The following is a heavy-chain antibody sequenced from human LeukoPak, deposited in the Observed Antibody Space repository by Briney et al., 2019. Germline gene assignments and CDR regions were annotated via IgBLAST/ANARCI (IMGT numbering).Heavy chain of an antibody. V-gene: IGHV3-30*18. D-gene: IGHD4/OR15-4a*01. J-gene: IGHJ4*02. CDR1: GFTFSSYG. Sequence: GGSLRLSCAASGFTFSSYGMHWVRQAPGKGLEWVAVISYDGSNKYCADPVKGRFTISRDNSKNTLYLQMNSLRAEDTAVYYCAKQSGADRGHLDFWGQGTLVTVSS. CDR3: AKQSGADRGHLDF. CDR2: ISYDGSNK.